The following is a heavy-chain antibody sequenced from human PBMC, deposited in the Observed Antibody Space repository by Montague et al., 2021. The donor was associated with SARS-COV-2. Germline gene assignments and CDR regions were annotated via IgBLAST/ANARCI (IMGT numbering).Heavy chain of an antibody. J-gene: IGHJ5*02. D-gene: IGHD3-3*01. CDR1: GGSIRGGIYY. Sequence: TLSLTCTVSGGSIRGGIYYWSWIRQPAGKGLEWIGRIYTSGSTNYNPSLNSRVTISVDTSKNQFSLKLSSVTAADTAVYYCARGTTVSSSGYYTGWFDPWGQGTLVTVSS. CDR3: ARGTTVSSSGYYTGWFDP. V-gene: IGHV4-61*02. CDR2: IYTSGST.